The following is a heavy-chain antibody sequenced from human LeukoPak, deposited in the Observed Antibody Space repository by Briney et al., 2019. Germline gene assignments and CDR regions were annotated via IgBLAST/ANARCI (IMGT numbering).Heavy chain of an antibody. J-gene: IGHJ4*02. D-gene: IGHD3-3*01. CDR2: ISAYNGNT. Sequence: ASVKVSCKASGYTFTSYGISWVRQAPGQGLEWMGWISAYNGNTNYAQKLQGRVTMTTDTSTSTAYMELRSLRSDDTAVYYCAGATLRFLEWLAIDYWGQGTLVTASS. CDR3: AGATLRFLEWLAIDY. V-gene: IGHV1-18*04. CDR1: GYTFTSYG.